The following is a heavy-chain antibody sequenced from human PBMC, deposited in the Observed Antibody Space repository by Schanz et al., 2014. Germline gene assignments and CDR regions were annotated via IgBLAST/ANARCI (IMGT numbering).Heavy chain of an antibody. V-gene: IGHV4-39*01. CDR3: ARHSGYYYYYGMDV. CDR2: IYYSGST. CDR1: GGSISSSSYY. J-gene: IGHJ6*02. Sequence: QLQLQESGPGLVKPSETLSLTCTVSGGSISSSSYYWGWIRQPPGKGLEWIGSIYYSGSTYYNPSLKIRVPISVDTPKTHFPLKLSSVTAADTAVYYCARHSGYYYYYGMDVWGQGTTVTVSS.